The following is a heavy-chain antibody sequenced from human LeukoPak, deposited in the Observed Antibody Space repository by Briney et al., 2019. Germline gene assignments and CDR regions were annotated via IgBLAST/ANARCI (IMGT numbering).Heavy chain of an antibody. CDR2: INPNSGGT. D-gene: IGHD1-26*01. J-gene: IGHJ4*02. CDR3: ARDWSGSYWGGFDY. CDR1: GYTFTGYY. V-gene: IGHV1-2*02. Sequence: SVKVSCKPSGYTFTGYYMHWVRQAPGQGLEWMGWINPNSGGTNYAQKFQGRVTMTRDTSISTAYMELSSLRSDDTAIYYCARDWSGSYWGGFDYWGQGTLVTVSS.